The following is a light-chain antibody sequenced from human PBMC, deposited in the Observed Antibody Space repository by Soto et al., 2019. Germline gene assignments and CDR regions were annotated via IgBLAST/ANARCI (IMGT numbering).Light chain of an antibody. CDR1: QSLSVSY. J-gene: IGKJ1*01. CDR3: HQFGDSPQT. CDR2: STS. V-gene: IGKV3-20*01. Sequence: PGDRATLSCRASQSLSVSYIAWYQQKPGQAPRLLIYSTSTRAAGIPDRFTGRGSGTHFTPAISRLEPEDFAVYYCHQFGDSPQTFGQGTTVEV.